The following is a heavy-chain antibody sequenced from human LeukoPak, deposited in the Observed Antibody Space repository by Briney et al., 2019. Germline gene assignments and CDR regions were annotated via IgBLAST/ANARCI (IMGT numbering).Heavy chain of an antibody. V-gene: IGHV3-7*01. CDR2: IRQDGSEK. D-gene: IGHD3-3*01. CDR3: ARDNRITIFGVAEYYYGMDV. Sequence: TGGSLRLSCAASGFTFSSYWMSWVRQAPGKGLEWVANIRQDGSEKYYVDSVKGRFTIPRDNAKNSLYLQMNSLRAEDTAVYYCARDNRITIFGVAEYYYGMDVWGQGTTVTVSS. CDR1: GFTFSSYW. J-gene: IGHJ6*02.